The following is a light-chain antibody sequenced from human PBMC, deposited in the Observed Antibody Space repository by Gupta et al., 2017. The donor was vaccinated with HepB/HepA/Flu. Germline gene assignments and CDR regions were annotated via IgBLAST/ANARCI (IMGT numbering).Light chain of an antibody. CDR2: DAS. CDR3: QQRSNWPPIT. J-gene: IGKJ5*01. Sequence: EIVLTQSPATLSLSPGERATLSCRASQSISSYLVWYQQKPGQAPRLLISDASNRATGIPARFSGSGSGTDFTLTISSLEPEDFAVYYCQQRSNWPPITFGQGTRVDIK. V-gene: IGKV3-11*01. CDR1: QSISSY.